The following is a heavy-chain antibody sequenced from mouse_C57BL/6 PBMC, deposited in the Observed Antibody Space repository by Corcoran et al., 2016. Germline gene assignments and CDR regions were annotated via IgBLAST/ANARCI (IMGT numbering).Heavy chain of an antibody. CDR3: AREGGSIYYDYGYAMDY. CDR1: GYTFTDYY. V-gene: IGHV1-76*01. CDR2: IYPGSGNT. D-gene: IGHD2-4*01. Sequence: QVQLKQSGAELVRPGASVKLSCKASGYTFTDYYINWVKQRPGQGLEWIARIYPGSGNTYYNEKFKGKATLTAEKSSSTAYMQLSSLTSEDSAVYFCAREGGSIYYDYGYAMDYWGQGTSVTVSS. J-gene: IGHJ4*01.